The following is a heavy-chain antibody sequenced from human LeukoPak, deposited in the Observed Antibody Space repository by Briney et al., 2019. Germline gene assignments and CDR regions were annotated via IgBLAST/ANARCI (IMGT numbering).Heavy chain of an antibody. J-gene: IGHJ4*02. Sequence: GRSLRLSCAASGFTFSSYSMNWVRQAPGKGLEWVSSISSSSSYIYYADSVKGRFTISRDNAKNSLYLQMNSLRAEDTAVYYCASSGLYCSGGSCYSGKSYYFDYWGQGTLVTVSS. CDR2: ISSSSSYI. CDR1: GFTFSSYS. CDR3: ASSGLYCSGGSCYSGKSYYFDY. D-gene: IGHD2-15*01. V-gene: IGHV3-21*01.